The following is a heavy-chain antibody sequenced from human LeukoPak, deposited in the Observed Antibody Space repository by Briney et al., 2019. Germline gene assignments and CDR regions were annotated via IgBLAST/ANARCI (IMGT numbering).Heavy chain of an antibody. J-gene: IGHJ2*01. D-gene: IGHD2-15*01. Sequence: SETLSLTCNVSGGFVSTYYWSWIRQSPGKGLEWIGYKYYSGNTNYSPSLQSRVTISVDTSTNQVFLQLTSVTAANTAVYYCARGEGGYYSHWHFDLWGRGILVSVSS. CDR3: ARGEGGYYSHWHFDL. V-gene: IGHV4-59*02. CDR2: KYYSGNT. CDR1: GGFVSTYY.